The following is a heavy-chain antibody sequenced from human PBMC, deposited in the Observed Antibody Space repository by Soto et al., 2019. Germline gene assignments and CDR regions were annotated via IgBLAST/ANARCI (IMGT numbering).Heavy chain of an antibody. CDR3: AKSVRYYYYYVGMDV. Sequence: QVQLVESGGGVVQPGRSLRLSCAASGFTFSSYGMHWVRQAPGKGLEWVAVISYDGSNKYYADSVKGRFTISRDNSKNTLDLQMNSLRAEDTAVYYCAKSVRYYYYYVGMDVWGQGTTVTVSS. V-gene: IGHV3-30*18. CDR2: ISYDGSNK. J-gene: IGHJ6*02. CDR1: GFTFSSYG.